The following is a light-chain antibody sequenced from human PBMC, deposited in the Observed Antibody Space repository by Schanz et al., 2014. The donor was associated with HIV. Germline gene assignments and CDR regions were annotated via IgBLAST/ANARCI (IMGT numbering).Light chain of an antibody. CDR3: QYFGNSGGS. CDR1: QSLSSSY. CDR2: ATS. Sequence: EIVLTQSPGSLSLSPGGRATLSCGASQSLSSSYLAWYEQKRDQPPRPVIYATSTRAAGIPDRFSGTGSGTDFTLTISSLEPEDFAVYYCQYFGNSGGSFGGGTKVEVK. J-gene: IGKJ4*01. V-gene: IGKV3-20*01.